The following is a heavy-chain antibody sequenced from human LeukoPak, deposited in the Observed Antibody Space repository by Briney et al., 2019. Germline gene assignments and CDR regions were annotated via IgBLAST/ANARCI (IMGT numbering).Heavy chain of an antibody. V-gene: IGHV4-61*02. CDR3: ARDRVEMATIPYYYYYYYMDV. D-gene: IGHD5-24*01. J-gene: IGHJ6*03. Sequence: SETLSLTCTVSGDSFSSGLYYWSWIRQPAGKGLEWIGRIYPSGSTTYNPSLRSRVTISVDTSKNQFSLKLSSVTAADTAVYYCARDRVEMATIPYYYYYYYMDVWGKGTTVTISS. CDR2: IYPSGST. CDR1: GDSFSSGLYY.